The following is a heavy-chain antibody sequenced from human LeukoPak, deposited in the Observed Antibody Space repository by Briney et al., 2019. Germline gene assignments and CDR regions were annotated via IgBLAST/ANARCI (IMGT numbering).Heavy chain of an antibody. CDR3: ARATFGGVIDRA. V-gene: IGHV1-2*02. J-gene: IGHJ5*02. CDR1: GYTFTGYY. D-gene: IGHD3-16*02. CDR2: INPNSGGT. Sequence: ASVKVSCKASGYTFTGYYMHWVRQAPGQGLEWVGWINPNSGGTNYAQKFQGRVTMTRDTSISTAYMELSRLRSDDTAVYYCARATFGGVIDRAWGQGTLVTVSS.